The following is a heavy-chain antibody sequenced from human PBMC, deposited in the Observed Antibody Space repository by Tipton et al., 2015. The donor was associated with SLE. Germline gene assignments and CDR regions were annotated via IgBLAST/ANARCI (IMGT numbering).Heavy chain of an antibody. CDR2: ISTYSGTT. Sequence: QVQLVQSGAEVKKPGASVKVSCKTSGFTFTSSGISWVRQAPGQGLEWMGWISTYSGTTNYAQQLQGRVTMTTDTSTSTAYMELRSLRSDDTAVYYCARYYYDSTGDCLFDYWGQGTLVTVPS. CDR3: ARYYYDSTGDCLFDY. J-gene: IGHJ4*02. CDR1: GFTFTSSG. D-gene: IGHD3-22*01. V-gene: IGHV1-18*01.